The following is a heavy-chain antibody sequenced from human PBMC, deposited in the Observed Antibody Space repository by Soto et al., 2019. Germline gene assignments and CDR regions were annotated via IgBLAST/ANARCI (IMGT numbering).Heavy chain of an antibody. CDR3: ITDGPDGRAY. CDR1: GFTFSSYS. V-gene: IGHV3-21*01. Sequence: GGSLRLSCAASGFTFSSYSMNWVRQAPGKGLEWVSSISRSSSYIYYADSVEGRFTISRDNAKNSLYLQMNSLRAEDTAVYYCITDGPDGRAYWGQGTQVTVSS. J-gene: IGHJ4*02. D-gene: IGHD2-8*01. CDR2: ISRSSSYI.